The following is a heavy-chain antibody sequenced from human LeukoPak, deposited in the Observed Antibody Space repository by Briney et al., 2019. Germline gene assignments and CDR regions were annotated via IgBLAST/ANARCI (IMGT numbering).Heavy chain of an antibody. V-gene: IGHV3-23*01. D-gene: IGHD3-10*01. Sequence: GGSLRLSCAASGFTFSTYEMNWVRQAPGKGLEWVSAISVSGAGTYYADSVKGRFTISRDNSKNTLYLQMNSLRAEDTAVYYCAREGVRGSGSYYNVKDYWGQGTLVTVSS. CDR1: GFTFSTYE. CDR3: AREGVRGSGSYYNVKDY. J-gene: IGHJ4*02. CDR2: ISVSGAGT.